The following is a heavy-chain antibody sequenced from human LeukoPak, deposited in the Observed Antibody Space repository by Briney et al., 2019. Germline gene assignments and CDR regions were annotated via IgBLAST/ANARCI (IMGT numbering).Heavy chain of an antibody. J-gene: IGHJ3*02. V-gene: IGHV3-30*18. CDR2: ISYDGSNK. CDR3: AKDVPDSSGSGSAFDI. Sequence: GGSLRLSCAASGFTFSSYGMHWVRQAPGKGLEWVAVISYDGSNKYYADSVKGRFTISRDNSKNTLYLQMNSLRAEDTAVYYCAKDVPDSSGSGSAFDIWGQGTMVTVSS. CDR1: GFTFSSYG. D-gene: IGHD3-22*01.